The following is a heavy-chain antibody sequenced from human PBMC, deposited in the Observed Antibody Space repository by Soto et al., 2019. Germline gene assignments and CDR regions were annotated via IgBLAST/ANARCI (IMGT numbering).Heavy chain of an antibody. CDR1: GFTFSGSA. J-gene: IGHJ6*02. V-gene: IGHV3-73*01. Sequence: GGSLRLSCAASGFTFSGSAMHWVRQASGKGLEWVGRIRSKANSYATAYAASVKGRFTISRDDSKNTAYLQMNSLKTEDTAVYYCTRLGYSYGYGYYYGMDAWGQGTTVTVSS. D-gene: IGHD5-18*01. CDR3: TRLGYSYGYGYYYGMDA. CDR2: IRSKANSYAT.